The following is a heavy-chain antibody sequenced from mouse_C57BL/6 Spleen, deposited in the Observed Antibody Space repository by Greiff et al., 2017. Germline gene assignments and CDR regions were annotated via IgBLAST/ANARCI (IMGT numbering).Heavy chain of an antibody. V-gene: IGHV1-82*01. CDR1: GYAFSSSW. Sequence: QVQLQQSGPELVKPGASVKISCKASGYAFSSSWMNWVKQRPGKGLEWIGRIYPGDGATNYNGKFKGKATLTADKSSSTAYMQLSSLTSEDSAVYFCAREYYGSSYFDYWGQGTTLTVSA. CDR2: IYPGDGAT. D-gene: IGHD1-1*01. CDR3: AREYYGSSYFDY. J-gene: IGHJ2*01.